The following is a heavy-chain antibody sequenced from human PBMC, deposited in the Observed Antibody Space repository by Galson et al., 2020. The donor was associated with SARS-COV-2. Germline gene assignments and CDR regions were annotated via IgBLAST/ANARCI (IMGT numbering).Heavy chain of an antibody. CDR2: IYYSGSI. CDR3: ARALFWLRFLEWLHNWFDP. CDR1: GGSISSSSYY. V-gene: IGHV4-39*07. Sequence: SQTLSLTCTVSGGSISSSSYYWGWIRQPPGKGLEWIGSIYYSGSIYYNPSLKSRVTISVDTSKNQFSLKLSSVTAADTAVYYCARALFWLRFLEWLHNWFDPWGQGTLVTVSS. J-gene: IGHJ5*02. D-gene: IGHD3-3*01.